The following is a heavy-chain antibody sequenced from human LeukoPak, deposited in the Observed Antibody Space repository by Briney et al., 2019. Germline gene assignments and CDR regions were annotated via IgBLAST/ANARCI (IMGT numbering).Heavy chain of an antibody. CDR1: GYSFTSYW. Sequence: GESLKISCKGSGYSFTSYWIGWVRPMPGKGLEWMGIIYPGDSDTRYSPSFQGQVTISADKSIRTAYLQWSSLKASDTAMYYCAKPLRGQIDAFDIWGQGTMVTAS. V-gene: IGHV5-51*01. CDR2: IYPGDSDT. J-gene: IGHJ3*02. CDR3: AKPLRGQIDAFDI.